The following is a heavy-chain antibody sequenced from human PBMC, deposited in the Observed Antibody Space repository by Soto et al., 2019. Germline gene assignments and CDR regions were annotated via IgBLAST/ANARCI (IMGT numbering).Heavy chain of an antibody. J-gene: IGHJ6*02. Sequence: SVKVSCKASGGTFSSYAISWVRQAPGQGLEWMGGIIPIFGTANYAQKFQGRVTITADESTSTAYMELSSLRSEDTAVSYCARNGAALLGYCSSTSCYTNGMDVWG. CDR1: GGTFSSYA. V-gene: IGHV1-69*01. CDR3: ARNGAALLGYCSSTSCYTNGMDV. CDR2: IIPIFGTA. D-gene: IGHD2-2*02.